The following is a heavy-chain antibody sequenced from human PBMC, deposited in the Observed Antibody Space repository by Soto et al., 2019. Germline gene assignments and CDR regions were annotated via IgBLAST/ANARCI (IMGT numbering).Heavy chain of an antibody. D-gene: IGHD3-22*01. CDR3: ARSPDDSIIYYYIY. Sequence: QVQLVQSGPEVRKPGSSVKVSCKASGGTFSSFAIIWVRQAPGQVLEWMGGVLPFSGTTTYAQKFQGRVTITAVASTSTAHMELSSLRSEDTAVYYCARSPDDSIIYYYIYWGQGTLVTVSS. J-gene: IGHJ4*02. CDR1: GGTFSSFA. V-gene: IGHV1-69*01. CDR2: VLPFSGTT.